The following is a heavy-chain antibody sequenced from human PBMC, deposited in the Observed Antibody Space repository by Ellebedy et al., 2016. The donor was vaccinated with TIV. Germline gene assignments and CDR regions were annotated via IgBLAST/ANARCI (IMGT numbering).Heavy chain of an antibody. CDR3: AKISDYDFWSGYYYFDY. D-gene: IGHD3-3*01. J-gene: IGHJ4*02. Sequence: GGSLRLXCAASRFTFSSYAMSWVRQAPGKGLEWVSAISGSGGSTYYADSVKGRFTISRDNSKNTLYLHMNSLRAEDTAVYYCAKISDYDFWSGYYYFDYWGQGTLVTVSS. CDR2: ISGSGGST. CDR1: RFTFSSYA. V-gene: IGHV3-23*01.